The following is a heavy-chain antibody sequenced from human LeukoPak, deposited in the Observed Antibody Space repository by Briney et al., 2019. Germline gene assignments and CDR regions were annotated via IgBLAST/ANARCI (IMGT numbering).Heavy chain of an antibody. J-gene: IGHJ4*02. CDR3: ARGYYDFWSGNYFDY. CDR2: IYYSGST. Sequence: SETLSLTWTVTGGSISSYYWSWIRQPPGKGLEWIGYIYYSGSTNYNPSLKSRVAISVDTSKNQFSLKLSSVTAADTAVYYCARGYYDFWSGNYFDYWGQGTLVTVSS. CDR1: GGSISSYY. D-gene: IGHD3-3*01. V-gene: IGHV4-59*01.